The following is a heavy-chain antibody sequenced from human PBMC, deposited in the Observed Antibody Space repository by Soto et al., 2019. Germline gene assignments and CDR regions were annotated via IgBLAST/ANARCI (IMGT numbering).Heavy chain of an antibody. CDR3: ARDSAIFGMDI. Sequence: SLRLSCAASGFTFSSYDIHWVRQATGKGLEWVSAIGTAGDTYSAGSVKGRFTISRENAKNSLYLQMNSLTAGDTAVYYCARDSAIFGMDIWGQGTTVTVSS. CDR1: GFTFSSYD. V-gene: IGHV3-13*01. J-gene: IGHJ6*02. CDR2: IGTAGDT. D-gene: IGHD3-3*01.